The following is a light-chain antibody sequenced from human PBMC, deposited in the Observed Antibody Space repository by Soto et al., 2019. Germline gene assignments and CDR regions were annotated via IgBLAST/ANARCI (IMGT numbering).Light chain of an antibody. CDR1: SSDVGGYEY. V-gene: IGLV2-11*01. Sequence: QSALTQPRSVSGSHGQSVTISCTGTSSDVGGYEYVSWYQQDQGKAPQLMIYDVNKRPSGVPDRFSGSKSGNTASLTISGLQAEDETDYYCCSYAGSYTWVFGGGTKVTVL. J-gene: IGLJ3*02. CDR3: CSYAGSYTWV. CDR2: DVN.